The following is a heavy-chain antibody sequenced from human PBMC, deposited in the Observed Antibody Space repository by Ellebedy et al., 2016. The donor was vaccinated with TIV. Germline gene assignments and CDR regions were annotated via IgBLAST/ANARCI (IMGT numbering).Heavy chain of an antibody. J-gene: IGHJ4*02. CDR1: GYTFTSYY. CDR3: ARGGYDRTGALDY. CDR2: INPNSGGT. Sequence: ASVKVSXXASGYTFTSYYMHWVRQAPGQGLEWMGWINPNSGGTNYAQKFQGWVTMTRDTSISTAYMELSRLRSDDTAVYYCARGGYDRTGALDYWGQGTLVTVSS. D-gene: IGHD7-27*01. V-gene: IGHV1-2*04.